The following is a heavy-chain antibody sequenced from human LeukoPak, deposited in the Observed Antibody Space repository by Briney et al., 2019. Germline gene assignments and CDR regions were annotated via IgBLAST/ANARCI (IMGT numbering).Heavy chain of an antibody. V-gene: IGHV3-7*01. J-gene: IGHJ4*02. CDR2: IKQVGSEK. CDR3: AREGNNYYGSGSYFDY. D-gene: IGHD3-10*01. CDR1: GFTFSSYW. Sequence: GGSLRLSCAASGFTFSSYWMSWVRQAPGKGLEWVANIKQVGSEKYYVDSVKGRFTISRDNAKDSLYLQMNSLRAEDTAVYYCAREGNNYYGSGSYFDYWGQGTLVTVSS.